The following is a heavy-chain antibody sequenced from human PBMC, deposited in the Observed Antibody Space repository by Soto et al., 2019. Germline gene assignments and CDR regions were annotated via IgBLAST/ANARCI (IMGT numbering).Heavy chain of an antibody. D-gene: IGHD3-10*01. CDR2: IYWDNDK. V-gene: IGHV2-5*02. CDR1: GFSLNTNGVG. J-gene: IGHJ4*02. Sequence: QITLKESGPTLVKPTQTLTLTCTFSGFSLNTNGVGVGWIRQPPGKALEWLALIYWDNDKRYSPSLKSRLTITKDTSKNQVVLTMTNMDPVDTATYYCAHRRLSSGSPTYFYYWGQGTLVTVSS. CDR3: AHRRLSSGSPTYFYY.